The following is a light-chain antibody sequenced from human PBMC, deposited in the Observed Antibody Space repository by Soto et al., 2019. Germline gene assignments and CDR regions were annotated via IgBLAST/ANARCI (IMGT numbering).Light chain of an antibody. CDR1: QSVRGTS. J-gene: IGKJ1*01. V-gene: IGKV3-20*01. CDR3: QQYGSSRRT. CDR2: GAS. Sequence: DIVLTQSPGPLSLSPGERAALSCKASQSVRGTSLAWYQQKPGQAPRLLIYGASSRATGIPDRFSGSGSGTDFTLTISRLEPEDFAVYYCQQYGSSRRTFGQGTKVDIK.